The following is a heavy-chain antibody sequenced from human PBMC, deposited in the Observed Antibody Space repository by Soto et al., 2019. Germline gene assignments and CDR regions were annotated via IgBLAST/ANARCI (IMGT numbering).Heavy chain of an antibody. Sequence: PGESLKISCKGSGYSFTSYWISWVRQMPGKGLEWMGRIDPSDSYTNYSPSFQGHVTISADKSISTAYLQWSSLKASDTAMYHCARRVAAAGTPSYGMDVWGQGTTVTVSS. J-gene: IGHJ6*02. D-gene: IGHD6-13*01. CDR3: ARRVAAAGTPSYGMDV. CDR2: IDPSDSYT. V-gene: IGHV5-10-1*01. CDR1: GYSFTSYW.